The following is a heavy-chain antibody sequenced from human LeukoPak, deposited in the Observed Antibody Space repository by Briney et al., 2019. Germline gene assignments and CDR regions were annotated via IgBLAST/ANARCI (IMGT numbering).Heavy chain of an antibody. CDR1: GYXFTGYY. J-gene: IGHJ6*02. CDR2: INPNSGGT. CDR3: AIEMSEAALRGLDV. D-gene: IGHD2-15*01. Sequence: ASVKVSCKASGYXFTGYYIHWVRQAPGQGLEWMGWINPNSGGTNYAQKFQGRVTMTTDTSISTAYMELSRLTSDDTAVYYCAIEMSEAALRGLDVWGQGTTVTVSS. V-gene: IGHV1-2*02.